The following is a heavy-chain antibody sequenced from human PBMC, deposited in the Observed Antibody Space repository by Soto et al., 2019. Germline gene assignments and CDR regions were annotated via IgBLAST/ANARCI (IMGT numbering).Heavy chain of an antibody. CDR1: GFTFINYS. CDR2: VSYDGSSK. D-gene: IGHD6-6*01. Sequence: QVQLVESGGGVVQPGRSLRLSCTASGFTFINYSLHWVRQAPGKGLEWVAIVSYDGSSKYYADSVKGRFTISRDNSKNPLYLQMNSLRNEDTAVYYCVRGLGSSARGFDYWGQGTLVTVSS. V-gene: IGHV3-30-3*01. CDR3: VRGLGSSARGFDY. J-gene: IGHJ4*02.